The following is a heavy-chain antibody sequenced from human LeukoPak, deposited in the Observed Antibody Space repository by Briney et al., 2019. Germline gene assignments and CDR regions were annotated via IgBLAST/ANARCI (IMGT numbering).Heavy chain of an antibody. J-gene: IGHJ5*02. V-gene: IGHV4-59*08. CDR3: ARRGAVAGWFDP. CDR2: IYYSGST. CDR1: GGSMSSYY. D-gene: IGHD6-19*01. Sequence: PSETLSLTCTVSGGSMSSYYWSWIRQPPGKGLEWIGFIYYSGSTHYYPSLQSRVTISLDTSKKQFSLKLASVTAADTAIYYCARRGAVAGWFDPWGQGTLVTVSS.